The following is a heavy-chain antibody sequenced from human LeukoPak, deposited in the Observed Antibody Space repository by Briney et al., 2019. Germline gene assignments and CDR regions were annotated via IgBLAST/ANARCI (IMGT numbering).Heavy chain of an antibody. CDR3: ARAGVKTGSNSDLDF. Sequence: PGGSLRLSCAASGFTFSSYSMNWVRQAPGKGLEWVSSISSSSSYIYYADSVKGRFTISRDNAKNSLYLQMNSLRAEDTAVYYCARAGVKTGSNSDLDFWGQGTLVTVSS. CDR1: GFTFSSYS. D-gene: IGHD1-1*01. J-gene: IGHJ4*02. CDR2: ISSSSSYI. V-gene: IGHV3-21*01.